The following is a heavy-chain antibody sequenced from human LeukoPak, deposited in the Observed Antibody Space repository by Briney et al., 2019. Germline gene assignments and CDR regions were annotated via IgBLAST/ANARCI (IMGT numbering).Heavy chain of an antibody. CDR2: ISAYNGNT. J-gene: IGHJ6*03. CDR1: GYTFTSYG. Sequence: ASVKVSCKASGYTFTSYGISWVRQAPGQGREWMGWISAYNGNTNYAQKLQGRVTMTTDTSTSTAYMELRSLRSDDTAVYYCARRLRYYYYYYMDVWGKGTTVTVSS. V-gene: IGHV1-18*01. CDR3: ARRLRYYYYYYMDV. D-gene: IGHD5-12*01.